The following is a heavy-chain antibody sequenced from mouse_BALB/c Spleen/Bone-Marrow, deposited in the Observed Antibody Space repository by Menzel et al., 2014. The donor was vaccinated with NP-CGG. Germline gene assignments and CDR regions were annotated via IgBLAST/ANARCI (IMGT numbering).Heavy chain of an antibody. CDR2: INPYNDVT. CDR3: ARNYGLWYFDD. Sequence: VQLQQSGPELVKPGASVKMSCKTSGYRFTTYVMHWVKQKPGQGLEWIGYINPYNDVTNYNEKFKGKATLTSDKSSSSSYMKLSRLTAEDSAVYYSARNYGLWYFDDWGAGTTVTVSS. V-gene: IGHV1-14*01. D-gene: IGHD1-1*02. J-gene: IGHJ1*01. CDR1: GYRFTTYV.